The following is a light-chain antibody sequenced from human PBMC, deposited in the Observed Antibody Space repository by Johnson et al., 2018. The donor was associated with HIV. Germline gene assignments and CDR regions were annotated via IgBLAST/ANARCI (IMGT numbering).Light chain of an antibody. Sequence: QSILTQPPSVSAAPGQKVTISCSGSSSNIGNNYVSWYQQLPGTAPTLLIYDNHKRPSRIPDRFSGSKSGTSATLRITGLQTGDEADYYCGTWDTSLSAHYVFGSGTKVIVL. CDR3: GTWDTSLSAHYV. CDR1: SSNIGNNY. V-gene: IGLV1-51*01. CDR2: DNH. J-gene: IGLJ1*01.